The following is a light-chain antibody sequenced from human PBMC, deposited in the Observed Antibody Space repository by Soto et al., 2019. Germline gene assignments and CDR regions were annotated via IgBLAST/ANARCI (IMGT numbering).Light chain of an antibody. V-gene: IGKV1-39*01. CDR3: QQTYSTPGT. Sequence: DIQMTQSPSSLSASVGDEVTITCRASQSDSKYLHWYQHKPGKAPKLLIYAASNLQSGVPSRFSGSGSGTGFTLTITSLQPDDFATYYCQQTYSTPGTFGQGTKVEIK. CDR2: AAS. J-gene: IGKJ1*01. CDR1: QSDSKY.